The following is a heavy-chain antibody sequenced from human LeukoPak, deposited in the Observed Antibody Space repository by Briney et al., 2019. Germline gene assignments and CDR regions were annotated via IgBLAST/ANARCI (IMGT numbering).Heavy chain of an antibody. J-gene: IGHJ5*02. V-gene: IGHV1-46*01. CDR2: INPSGGST. CDR3: AGGGLGSFDP. Sequence: ASVKVSCKASGYTFTSYYMHWVRQAPGQGLEWMGIINPSGGSTSYAQKFQGRVTITADESTSTAYMELSSLRSEDTAVYYCAGGGLGSFDPWGQGTLVTVSS. CDR1: GYTFTSYY. D-gene: IGHD3-16*01.